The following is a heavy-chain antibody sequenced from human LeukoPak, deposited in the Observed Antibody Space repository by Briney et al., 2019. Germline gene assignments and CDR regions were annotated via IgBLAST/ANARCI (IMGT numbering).Heavy chain of an antibody. Sequence: GGSLRLSCAAYGFTFDDYAMHWVRQAPGKGLEWVSLISGDGGSTYYADSVKGRFTISRDNSKNSLYLQMNSLRTEDTALYYCATLSSEDFDYWGQGTLVTVSS. CDR2: ISGDGGST. V-gene: IGHV3-43*02. CDR1: GFTFDDYA. J-gene: IGHJ4*02. CDR3: ATLSSEDFDY. D-gene: IGHD3-22*01.